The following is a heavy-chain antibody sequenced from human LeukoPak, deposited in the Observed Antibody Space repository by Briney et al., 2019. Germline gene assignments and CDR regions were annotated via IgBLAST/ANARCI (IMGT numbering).Heavy chain of an antibody. D-gene: IGHD2/OR15-2a*01. Sequence: ASVKVSCKASVYTFTSYGICWVRQAPGQGLEWMGWISAYNGNTNYAQKLQGRVTMTTDTSTSTAYMELRSLRSDDTAVYYCARVHNQSKYRNTGPIPRSHWFDPWGQGTLVTVSS. V-gene: IGHV1-18*04. J-gene: IGHJ5*02. CDR1: VYTFTSYG. CDR3: ARVHNQSKYRNTGPIPRSHWFDP. CDR2: ISAYNGNT.